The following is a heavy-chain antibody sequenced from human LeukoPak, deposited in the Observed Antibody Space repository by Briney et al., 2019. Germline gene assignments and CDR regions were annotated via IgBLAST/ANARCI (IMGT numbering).Heavy chain of an antibody. CDR1: GGSISSSSYY. V-gene: IGHV4-39*07. D-gene: IGHD5-18*01. CDR3: ARVRKDTAMVRSPYMDV. Sequence: SETLSLTCTVSGGSISSSSYYWGWIRQPPGKGLEWIGSIYYNGSTYYNPSLKSRVTISVDTSKNQFSLKLSSVTAADTAVYYCARVRKDTAMVRSPYMDVWGKGTTVTISS. CDR2: IYYNGST. J-gene: IGHJ6*03.